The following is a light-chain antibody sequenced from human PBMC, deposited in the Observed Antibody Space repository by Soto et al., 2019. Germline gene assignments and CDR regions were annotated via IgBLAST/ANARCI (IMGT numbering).Light chain of an antibody. CDR2: AAS. V-gene: IGKV3-11*01. Sequence: EMVLTQSPATLSLSPGERATLSCRASQSVSSYLAWYQQKPGQAPRLLIYAASNRATGIPARFSGSGSGTDFTLSISSLEPEDFAVYYCQQRSNWPRWTFGQGAKVEIK. CDR1: QSVSSY. CDR3: QQRSNWPRWT. J-gene: IGKJ1*01.